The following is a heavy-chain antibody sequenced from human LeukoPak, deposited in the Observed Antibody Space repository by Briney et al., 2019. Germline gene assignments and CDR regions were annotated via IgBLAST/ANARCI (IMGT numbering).Heavy chain of an antibody. CDR1: GFTFSSYG. D-gene: IGHD6-19*01. V-gene: IGHV3-30*03. CDR2: ISYDGSNK. Sequence: GGSLRLSCAASGFTFSSYGMHWVRQAPGKGLEWVAVISYDGSNKYYADSVKGRFTISRDNSKNTLYLQMNSLRAEDTAVYYCARVYRVAVAAPYGMDVWGQGTTVTVSS. CDR3: ARVYRVAVAAPYGMDV. J-gene: IGHJ6*02.